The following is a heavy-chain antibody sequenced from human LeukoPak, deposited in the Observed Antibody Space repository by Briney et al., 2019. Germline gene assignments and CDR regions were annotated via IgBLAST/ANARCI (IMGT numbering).Heavy chain of an antibody. D-gene: IGHD2/OR15-2a*01. J-gene: IGHJ4*02. CDR1: GFTFNTYA. CDR3: AKGKGTSSSSIDW. Sequence: GGSLRLSCAASGFTFNTYAMSWVRQAPGKGLDWVSTIGGSGDSTNYADSVKGRFTISRDNSKNMLYLQTYSLRVEDTAVYYCAKGKGTSSSSIDWWGQGTLVTVSS. V-gene: IGHV3-23*01. CDR2: IGGSGDST.